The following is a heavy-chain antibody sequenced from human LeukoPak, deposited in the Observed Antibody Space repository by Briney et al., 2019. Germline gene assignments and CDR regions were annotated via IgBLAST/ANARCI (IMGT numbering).Heavy chain of an antibody. CDR3: ARSCSSTSCYNGMDV. V-gene: IGHV4-59*01. CDR1: GGSISSYY. CDR2: IYYSGST. J-gene: IGHJ6*02. D-gene: IGHD2-2*01. Sequence: PSETLSLTCTVSGGSISSYYWSWTRQPPGKGLEWIGYIYYSGSTNYNPSLKRRVTISVDTSKNQFALKLSSVTAADTAVYYCARSCSSTSCYNGMDVWGQGTPVTVSS.